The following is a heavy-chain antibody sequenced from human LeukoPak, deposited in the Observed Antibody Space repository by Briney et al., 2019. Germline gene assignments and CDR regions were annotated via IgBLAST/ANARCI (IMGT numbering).Heavy chain of an antibody. CDR3: ASGDEAGYSSGWYAY. V-gene: IGHV1-18*01. CDR2: ISAYNGNT. CDR1: GGTFSSYA. Sequence: ASVKVSCKASGGTFSSYAISWVRQAPGQGLEWMGWISAYNGNTNYAQKLQGRVTMTTDTSTRTAYMELRSLRSDDTAVYYCASGDEAGYSSGWYAYWGQGTLVTVSS. D-gene: IGHD6-19*01. J-gene: IGHJ4*02.